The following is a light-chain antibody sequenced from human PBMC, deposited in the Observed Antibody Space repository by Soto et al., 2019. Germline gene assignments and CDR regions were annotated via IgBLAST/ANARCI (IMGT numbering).Light chain of an antibody. V-gene: IGKV2-28*01. CDR3: MQALHTPRT. CDR1: QSLLHSNGYNY. J-gene: IGKJ1*01. Sequence: DIVMTQSPLSLPVTPGEPASISCRSSQSLLHSNGYNYLDWYRQKPGQSPQLLIYLGSNRASGVPDRFSGSGSGTDFTLKISRVEAEDVGVYYCMQALHTPRTFGQGTKVEIK. CDR2: LGS.